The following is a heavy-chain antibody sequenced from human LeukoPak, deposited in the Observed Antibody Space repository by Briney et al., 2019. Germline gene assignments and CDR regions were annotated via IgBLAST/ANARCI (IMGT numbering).Heavy chain of an antibody. D-gene: IGHD3-10*01. V-gene: IGHV3-53*04. CDR1: GFTVSSNY. CDR3: ARGVGRGGLGGGLI. Sequence: GGSLRLSCAASGFTVSSNYISWVRQAPGKGLEWVSVIYSGGSTYYADSVKGRFTISRHNSKNTLYLQMNSLRAEDTAVYYCARGVGRGGLGGGLIWGQGTLVTVSS. CDR2: IYSGGST. J-gene: IGHJ4*02.